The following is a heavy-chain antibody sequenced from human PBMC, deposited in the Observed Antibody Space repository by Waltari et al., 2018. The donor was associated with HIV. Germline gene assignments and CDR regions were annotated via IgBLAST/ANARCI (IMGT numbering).Heavy chain of an antibody. J-gene: IGHJ4*02. V-gene: IGHV3-23*01. D-gene: IGHD3-3*01. CDR3: ARLDFWLKYYFDY. Sequence: EVHLLESGGGLVQPGGSLRLSCAASGFTFSTFAMSWVRQAPGKGLEWVSGLNDGCFGTYYADSVKGRFTISRDNSKNTLFLEMNSLRAEDTAVYYCARLDFWLKYYFDYWGQGTLVTVSS. CDR1: GFTFSTFA. CDR2: LNDGCFGT.